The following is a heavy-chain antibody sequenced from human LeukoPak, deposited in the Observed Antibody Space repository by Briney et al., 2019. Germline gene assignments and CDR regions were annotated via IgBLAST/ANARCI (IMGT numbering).Heavy chain of an antibody. V-gene: IGHV1-2*04. D-gene: IGHD6-13*01. CDR2: INPNSGGT. J-gene: IGHJ3*02. CDR1: GYTFTGYY. CDR3: AREFGAGIAAAGMGAAFDI. Sequence: ASVKVSCKASGYTFTGYYMHWMRQAPGQGLEWMGWINPNSGGTNYAQKFQGWVTMTRDTSISTAYMELSRLRSDDTAVYYCAREFGAGIAAAGMGAAFDIWGQGTMVTVSS.